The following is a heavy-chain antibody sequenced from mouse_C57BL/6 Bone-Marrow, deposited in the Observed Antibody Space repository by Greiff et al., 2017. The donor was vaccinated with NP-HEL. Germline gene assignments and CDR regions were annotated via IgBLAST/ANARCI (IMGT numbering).Heavy chain of an antibody. Sequence: QVQLQQSGAELAKPGASVKLSCKASGYTFTSYWMHWVKQRPGQGLEWIGYINPSSGYTKYNQKFKDEATLTADKSSSTAYMQLSSLTYEDSAVYYCARSEDYYGRAWFAYWGQGTLVTVSA. CDR1: GYTFTSYW. V-gene: IGHV1-7*01. CDR2: INPSSGYT. CDR3: ARSEDYYGRAWFAY. D-gene: IGHD1-1*01. J-gene: IGHJ3*01.